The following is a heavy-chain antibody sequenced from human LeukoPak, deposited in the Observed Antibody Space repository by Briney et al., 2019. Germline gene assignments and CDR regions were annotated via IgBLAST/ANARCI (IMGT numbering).Heavy chain of an antibody. D-gene: IGHD6-19*01. J-gene: IGHJ4*02. CDR3: ARDNAAASGWYGDYFDY. Sequence: QTGGSLRLSCAASGFTFSTYGMHWVRQAPGKGLEWVAVIVHDGSNKYYADSVKGRFTISRDNSKNTLYLQMNSLTAEDTAVYYCARDNAAASGWYGDYFDYWGQGTLVTVSS. CDR2: IVHDGSNK. CDR1: GFTFSTYG. V-gene: IGHV3-30*03.